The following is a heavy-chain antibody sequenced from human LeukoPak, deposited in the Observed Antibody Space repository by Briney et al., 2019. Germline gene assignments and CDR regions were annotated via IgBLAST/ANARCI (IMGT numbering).Heavy chain of an antibody. Sequence: SETLSLTCTVSGGSISSYYWSWIRQPPGKGLEWIGYIYTSGSTNYNPSLKSRVTISVDTSKNQFSLKLSSVTAADTAVYYCAGTYYYDSSGPDWFDPWGQGTLVTVSS. J-gene: IGHJ5*02. V-gene: IGHV4-4*09. D-gene: IGHD3-22*01. CDR2: IYTSGST. CDR1: GGSISSYY. CDR3: AGTYYYDSSGPDWFDP.